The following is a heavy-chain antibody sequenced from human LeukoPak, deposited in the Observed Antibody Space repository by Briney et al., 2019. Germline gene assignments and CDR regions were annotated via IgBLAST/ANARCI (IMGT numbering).Heavy chain of an antibody. CDR3: ARGHLYYDFWSGYHDAFDI. Sequence: SETQSLTXTVSGGSISSSSYYWGWIRQPQGKGLEWIGSIYYSGSTYYNPSLKSQVTISVDTSKNQFSLKLSSVTAADTAVYYCARGHLYYDFWSGYHDAFDIWGQGTMVTVSS. J-gene: IGHJ3*02. D-gene: IGHD3-3*01. CDR2: IYYSGST. CDR1: GGSISSSSYY. V-gene: IGHV4-39*01.